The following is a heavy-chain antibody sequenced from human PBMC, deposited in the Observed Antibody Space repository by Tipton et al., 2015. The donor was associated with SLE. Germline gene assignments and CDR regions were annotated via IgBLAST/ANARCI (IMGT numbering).Heavy chain of an antibody. D-gene: IGHD6-19*01. J-gene: IGHJ4*02. CDR1: GFTFSSYW. V-gene: IGHV3-7*03. CDR3: ARVSPRQWLVPYYFDY. CDR2: IKQDGSEK. Sequence: SLTLSCAASGFTFSSYWMSWVRQAPGKGLEWVANIKQDGSEKYYVDSVKGRFTISRDNAKNSLYLQMNSLRAEDTAVYYCARVSPRQWLVPYYFDYWGQGTLVTVSS.